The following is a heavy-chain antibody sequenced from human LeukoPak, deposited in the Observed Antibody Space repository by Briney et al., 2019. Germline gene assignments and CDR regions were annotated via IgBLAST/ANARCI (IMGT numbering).Heavy chain of an antibody. D-gene: IGHD3-9*01. CDR2: INHRGST. Sequence: PSETLSLTCAVYGGSFSDYYWNWIRQPPGKGLEWIGEINHRGSTNYNPSLKSRVTISEDTSKNQFSLKLTSVTAADTAVHHCARGLRDILTGYYVDYFDSWGQGNLVTVSS. CDR3: ARGLRDILTGYYVDYFDS. V-gene: IGHV4-34*01. CDR1: GGSFSDYY. J-gene: IGHJ4*02.